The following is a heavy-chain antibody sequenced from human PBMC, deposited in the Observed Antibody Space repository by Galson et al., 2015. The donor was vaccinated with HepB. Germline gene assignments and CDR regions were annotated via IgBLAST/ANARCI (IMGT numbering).Heavy chain of an antibody. CDR1: GYSFTSYW. V-gene: IGHV5-51*01. CDR2: IYPGDSDT. J-gene: IGHJ3*02. Sequence: QSGAEVKKPGESLKISCTGSGYSFTSYWIGWVRQVPGKGLEWMGIIYPGDSDTRYSPSFQGQVTISADKSISTAYLQWSSLKASDTAMYYCARIMRYYDSSGYPTRIDAFDIWGQGTMVTVSS. CDR3: ARIMRYYDSSGYPTRIDAFDI. D-gene: IGHD3-22*01.